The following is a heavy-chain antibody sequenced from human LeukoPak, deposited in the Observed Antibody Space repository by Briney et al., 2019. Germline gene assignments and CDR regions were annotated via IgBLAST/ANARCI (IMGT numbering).Heavy chain of an antibody. CDR2: ISSSGSTK. CDR1: GFTLSRYS. D-gene: IGHD2-2*01. J-gene: IGHJ4*02. V-gene: IGHV3-48*04. CDR3: ARRYCSSTSCTLDY. Sequence: GGSLRLSCAASGFTLSRYSVNWVRQAPGKGLEWVSYISSSGSTKYYADSVKGRFTIARDNAENSLYLQMNSLRAEDTAVYYCARRYCSSTSCTLDYWGQGALVTVSS.